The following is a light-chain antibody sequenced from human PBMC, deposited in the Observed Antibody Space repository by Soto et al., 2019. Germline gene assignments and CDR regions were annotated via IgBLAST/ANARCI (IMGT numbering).Light chain of an antibody. CDR1: SGSIGSKF. V-gene: IGLV6-57*01. Sequence: NFMLTQPHSVSDSPGKTVTISCTRSSGSIGSKFVQWYQQRPGSPPTIVIYAHSQRPSGVPDRFSASIDGSSNSASLTISGLQSEDEADYYCQSQDDITWVLGGGTKVTVL. CDR2: AHS. J-gene: IGLJ3*02. CDR3: QSQDDITWV.